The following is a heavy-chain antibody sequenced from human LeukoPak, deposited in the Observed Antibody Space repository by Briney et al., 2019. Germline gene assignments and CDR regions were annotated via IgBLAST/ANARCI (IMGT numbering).Heavy chain of an antibody. J-gene: IGHJ4*02. CDR3: ARSPYTSGWYGVGY. CDR1: GFTFSSYS. Sequence: GGSLRLSCAASGFTFSSYSIDWVRQAPGKGLEWLSYISSSSSTIYYADSVKGRFTISRDNAKNSLYLQLNSLRAEDTAVYYCARSPYTSGWYGVGYWGQGTLVTVSS. V-gene: IGHV3-48*04. CDR2: ISSSSSTI. D-gene: IGHD6-19*01.